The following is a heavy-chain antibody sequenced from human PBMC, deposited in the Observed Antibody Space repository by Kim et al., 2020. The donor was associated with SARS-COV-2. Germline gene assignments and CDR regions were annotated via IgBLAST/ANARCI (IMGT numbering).Heavy chain of an antibody. CDR1: GYTFTSYY. Sequence: ASVKVSCKASGYTFTSYYMHWVRQAPGQGLEWMGIINPSGGSTSYAQKFQGRVTMTRDTSTSTVYMELSSLRSEDTAVYYCARGGTTGTTPQLLYYYYYGMDVWGQGTTVTVSS. J-gene: IGHJ6*02. V-gene: IGHV1-46*01. D-gene: IGHD1-1*01. CDR2: INPSGGST. CDR3: ARGGTTGTTPQLLYYYYYGMDV.